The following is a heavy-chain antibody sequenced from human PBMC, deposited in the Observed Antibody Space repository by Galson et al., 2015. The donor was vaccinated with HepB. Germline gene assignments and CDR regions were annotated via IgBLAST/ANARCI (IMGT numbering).Heavy chain of an antibody. CDR1: GFTFSSYG. D-gene: IGHD6-19*01. Sequence: SLRLSCAASGFTFSSYGLHWVRQAPGKGLEWVAVIWCDGSNKYYADSVKGRFTISRDNSKNTLYLQMNSLRAEDTAVYYCASSVEVAGTSRSAFDIWGQGTMVTVSS. V-gene: IGHV3-33*08. CDR3: ASSVEVAGTSRSAFDI. CDR2: IWCDGSNK. J-gene: IGHJ3*02.